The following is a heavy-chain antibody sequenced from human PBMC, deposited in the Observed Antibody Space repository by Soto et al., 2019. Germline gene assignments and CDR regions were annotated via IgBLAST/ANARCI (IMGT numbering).Heavy chain of an antibody. CDR3: AKDAYYDFWSGYLIDY. Sequence: GGSLRLSCAASGFTFYDYAMHWFRQAPGKGLEWVSGISWNSGSIGYADSVKGRFTISRDNAKNSLYLQMNSLRAEDTALYYCAKDAYYDFWSGYLIDYWGQGTLVTVS. J-gene: IGHJ4*02. CDR2: ISWNSGSI. V-gene: IGHV3-9*01. D-gene: IGHD3-3*01. CDR1: GFTFYDYA.